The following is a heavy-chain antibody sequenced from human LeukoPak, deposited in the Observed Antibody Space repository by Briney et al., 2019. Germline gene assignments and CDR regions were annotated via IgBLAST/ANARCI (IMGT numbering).Heavy chain of an antibody. D-gene: IGHD3-3*01. CDR1: GYTFTSYG. J-gene: IGHJ3*02. Sequence: ASVKVSCKASGYTFTSYGISWVRQAPGQGLEWMGWISAYNGNTNYAQKLQGRVTMTTDTSTSTAYMELRSLRSDDTAVYYCARDRGLEWPSDAFDIWGQGTMVTVSS. CDR3: ARDRGLEWPSDAFDI. CDR2: ISAYNGNT. V-gene: IGHV1-18*01.